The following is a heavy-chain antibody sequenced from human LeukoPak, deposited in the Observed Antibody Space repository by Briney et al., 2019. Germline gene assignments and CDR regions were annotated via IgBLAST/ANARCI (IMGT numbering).Heavy chain of an antibody. CDR3: AVYYYYGMDV. V-gene: IGHV4-34*01. Sequence: SETLSRTCAVNGGSFSGYYWSWIRQPPGKGLEWIGEINHSGSTNYNPSLKSRVTISVDTSKNQFSLKLSSVTAADTAVYYCAVYYYYGMDVWGQGTTVTVSS. CDR2: INHSGST. CDR1: GGSFSGYY. J-gene: IGHJ6*02.